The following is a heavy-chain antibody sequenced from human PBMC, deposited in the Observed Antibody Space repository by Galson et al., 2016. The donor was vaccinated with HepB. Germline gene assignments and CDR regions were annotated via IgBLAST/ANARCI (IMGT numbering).Heavy chain of an antibody. Sequence: SLRLSCAASGFTFNSYNMNWVRRTPGKGLEWISYITTTGGTIYYADSVKGRFTISRDNAKNSLYLQLNSLRVEDTAMYYCARAVLRNDSGWGRALDIWGQGTMVTVSS. D-gene: IGHD6-19*01. J-gene: IGHJ3*02. CDR2: ITTTGGTI. CDR1: GFTFNSYN. V-gene: IGHV3-48*04. CDR3: ARAVLRNDSGWGRALDI.